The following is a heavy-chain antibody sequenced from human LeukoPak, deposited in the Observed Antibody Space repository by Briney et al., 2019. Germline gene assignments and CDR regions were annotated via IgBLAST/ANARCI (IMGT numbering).Heavy chain of an antibody. CDR3: ARSRHSYDSTGFPHY. CDR2: ISNSGTTT. Sequence: GGSLRLSCTVSGFTFSNYAMSWVRQAPGKGLEWVASISNSGTTTYYPDSVEGRFTISRDNAKNSLYLQMNSLRAEDTALYYCARSRHSYDSTGFPHYWGQGTLVTVSS. D-gene: IGHD3-22*01. CDR1: GFTFSNYA. J-gene: IGHJ4*02. V-gene: IGHV3-23*01.